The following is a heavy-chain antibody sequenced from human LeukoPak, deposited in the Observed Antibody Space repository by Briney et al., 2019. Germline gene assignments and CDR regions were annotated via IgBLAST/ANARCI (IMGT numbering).Heavy chain of an antibody. CDR1: GFTVSSNY. D-gene: IGHD4-17*01. J-gene: IGHJ4*02. Sequence: GGSLRLSCAASGFTVSSNYMSWVRQAPGKGLEWVSVIYSGGSTYYADSVKGRFTISRDNSKSTLCLQMNSLRAEDTAVYYCATTRYGDYRRFDYWGQGTLVTVSS. CDR3: ATTRYGDYRRFDY. V-gene: IGHV3-53*01. CDR2: IYSGGST.